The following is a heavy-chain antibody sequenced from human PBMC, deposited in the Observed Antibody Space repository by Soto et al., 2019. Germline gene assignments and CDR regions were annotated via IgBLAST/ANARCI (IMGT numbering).Heavy chain of an antibody. Sequence: VQLVESGGGVVQPGRSLRLSCAASGFTFSSYAMHWVRQAPGKGLEWVAVISYDGSNKYYADSVKGRFTISRDNSKNTLYLQMNSLRAEDTAVYYCASGGYDFWSGYSLSFDYWGQGTLVTVSS. D-gene: IGHD3-3*01. CDR1: GFTFSSYA. CDR3: ASGGYDFWSGYSLSFDY. CDR2: ISYDGSNK. J-gene: IGHJ4*02. V-gene: IGHV3-30-3*01.